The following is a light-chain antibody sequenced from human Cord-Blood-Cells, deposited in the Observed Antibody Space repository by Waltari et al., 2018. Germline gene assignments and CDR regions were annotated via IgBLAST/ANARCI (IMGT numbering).Light chain of an antibody. J-gene: IGKJ5*01. CDR2: LGS. CDR3: MQDLQTPGT. CDR1: QSLLHSNGYNY. Sequence: DIVMTQSPLSLPVTPGEPVSISCRSSQSLLHSNGYNYLDWYLQKPGQSPQLLIYLGSTRASGVPDRFSGSGSGTDFTLKISRVEAEDVGVYYCMQDLQTPGTFGQGTRLEIK. V-gene: IGKV2-28*01.